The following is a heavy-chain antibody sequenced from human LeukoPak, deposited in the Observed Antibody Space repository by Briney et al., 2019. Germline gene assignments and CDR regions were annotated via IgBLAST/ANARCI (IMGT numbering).Heavy chain of an antibody. D-gene: IGHD2-15*01. Sequence: PGGSLRLSRAPSRFPLSSYSINWVRQALGKGLEWVSYICSSGSAIYYVDSVKGRFTVSRDNAKNSLFLQMNSPRAEDTAVYYCVRVKGSYFDYWGQGALVTVSS. V-gene: IGHV3-48*01. J-gene: IGHJ4*02. CDR2: ICSSGSAI. CDR3: VRVKGSYFDY. CDR1: RFPLSSYS.